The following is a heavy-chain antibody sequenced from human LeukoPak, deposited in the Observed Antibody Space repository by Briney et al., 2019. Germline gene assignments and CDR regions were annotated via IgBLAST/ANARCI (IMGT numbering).Heavy chain of an antibody. V-gene: IGHV3-7*05. CDR2: IKQDGSEK. D-gene: IGHD3-16*01. CDR3: ARDMATLGGVIFHDY. CDR1: GFTFSSYW. Sequence: PGGSLRLSCAASGFTFSSYWMSWVRQAPGKGLEWVANIKQDGSEKYYVDSVKGRFTISRDNAKNSLYLQINSLRAEDTAVYYCARDMATLGGVIFHDYWGQGTLVTVSS. J-gene: IGHJ4*02.